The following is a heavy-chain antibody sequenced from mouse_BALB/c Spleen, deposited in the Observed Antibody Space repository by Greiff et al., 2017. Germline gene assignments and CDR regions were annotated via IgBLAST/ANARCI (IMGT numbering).Heavy chain of an antibody. Sequence: VKLQESGAELVRPGTSVKVSCKASGYAFTNYLIEWVKQRPGQGLEWIGVINPGSGGTNYNEKFKGKATLTADKSSSTAYMQLSSLTSDDSAVYFCATQDGQAWFAYWGQGTLVTVSA. CDR2: INPGSGGT. V-gene: IGHV1-54*01. D-gene: IGHD1-1*01. CDR3: ATQDGQAWFAY. J-gene: IGHJ3*01. CDR1: GYAFTNYL.